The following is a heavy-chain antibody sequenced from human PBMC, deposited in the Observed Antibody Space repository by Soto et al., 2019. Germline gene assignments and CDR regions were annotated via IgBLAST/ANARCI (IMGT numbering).Heavy chain of an antibody. J-gene: IGHJ4*02. CDR2: IYYSGST. CDR1: GGSISSYY. CDR3: ARGGGSYSAESTH. V-gene: IGHV4-59*01. Sequence: PSETLSLTCTVSGGSISSYYWSWIRQPPGKGLEWIGYIYYSGSTNYNPSLKSRVTISVDTSKNQFSLKLSSVTAADTAVYYCARGGGSYSAESTHWGQGTLVTVSS. D-gene: IGHD1-26*01.